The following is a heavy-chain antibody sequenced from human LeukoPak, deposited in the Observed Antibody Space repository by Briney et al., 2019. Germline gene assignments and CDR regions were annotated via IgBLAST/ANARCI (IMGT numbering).Heavy chain of an antibody. J-gene: IGHJ4*02. D-gene: IGHD4-23*01. V-gene: IGHV3-21*01. CDR2: ISSSSSYI. Sequence: GGSLRLSCAASGFTFSSYSMNWVRQAPGKGLEWVSSISSSSSYIYYADSVKGRFTISRDNAKNSLYLQMNSLRAEDTAVYYCARSFLTTVVTPVFDYWGQGTLVTVSS. CDR3: ARSFLTTVVTPVFDY. CDR1: GFTFSSYS.